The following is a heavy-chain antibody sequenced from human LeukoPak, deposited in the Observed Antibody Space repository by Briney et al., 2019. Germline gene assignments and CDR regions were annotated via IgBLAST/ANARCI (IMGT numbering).Heavy chain of an antibody. V-gene: IGHV4-34*01. J-gene: IGHJ4*02. CDR1: GGSFSGYY. Sequence: SETLSLTCAVYGGSFSGYYWSWIRQPPGKGLEWIGEINHSGSTNYNPSLKSRVTISVDTSKNQFSLKLSSVTAADTAVYYCARQGTYYDFWSGYLYFDYWGQGTLVTVSS. D-gene: IGHD3-3*01. CDR3: ARQGTYYDFWSGYLYFDY. CDR2: INHSGST.